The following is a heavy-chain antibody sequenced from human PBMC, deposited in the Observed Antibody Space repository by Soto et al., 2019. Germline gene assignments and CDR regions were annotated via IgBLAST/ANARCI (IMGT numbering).Heavy chain of an antibody. CDR3: AKDHPFGYCTNGVCYFDY. CDR2: ISGSGGRT. J-gene: IGHJ4*02. CDR1: GFTFSSYA. V-gene: IGHV3-23*01. Sequence: GGSLRLSCAASGFTFSSYAMSWVRQAPGKGLEWVSAISGSGGRTYYADSVKGRFTISRDNSKNTLYLQMNSLRAEDTAVYYCAKDHPFGYCTNGVCYFDYWGQGTLVTVSS. D-gene: IGHD2-8*01.